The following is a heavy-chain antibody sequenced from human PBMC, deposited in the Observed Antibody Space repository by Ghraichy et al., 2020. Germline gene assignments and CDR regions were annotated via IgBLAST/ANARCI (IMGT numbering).Heavy chain of an antibody. CDR3: ARDQGSSSWYPEYFQH. Sequence: GGSLRLSCAASGFTFSSYEMNWVRQAPGKGLEWVSYISSSGSTIYYADSVKGRFTISRDNAKNSLYLQMNSLRAEDTAVYYCARDQGSSSWYPEYFQHWGQGTLVTVSS. V-gene: IGHV3-48*03. D-gene: IGHD6-13*01. J-gene: IGHJ1*01. CDR1: GFTFSSYE. CDR2: ISSSGSTI.